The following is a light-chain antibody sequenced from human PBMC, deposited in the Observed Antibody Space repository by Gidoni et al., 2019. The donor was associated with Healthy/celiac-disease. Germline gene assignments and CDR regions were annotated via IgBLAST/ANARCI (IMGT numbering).Light chain of an antibody. CDR2: DAS. CDR3: QQRSNWPTWT. CDR1: QSVSSY. Sequence: EMVLTQAPATLALSPGERATLSCRASQSVSSYLAWYQQKPGQAPRLLIYDASNRATGIPARFSGSGSGTDFTLTISSLEPEDFAVYYCQQRSNWPTWTFGQGTKVEIK. J-gene: IGKJ1*01. V-gene: IGKV3-11*01.